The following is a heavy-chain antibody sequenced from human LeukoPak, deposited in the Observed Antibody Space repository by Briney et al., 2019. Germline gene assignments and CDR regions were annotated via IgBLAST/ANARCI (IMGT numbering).Heavy chain of an antibody. CDR3: ARRLTQYDCFDP. V-gene: IGHV6-1*01. J-gene: IGHJ5*02. CDR2: TYHRSTWYN. D-gene: IGHD2-2*01. Sequence: SQTLSLTCAISGDSVSSNSVTWNWIWQSPSRGLEWLGRTYHRSTWYNDYAVSVRGRITVNPDTSKNQFSLHLNSVTPEDTAVYYCARRLTQYDCFDPWGQGILVTVSS. CDR1: GDSVSSNSVT.